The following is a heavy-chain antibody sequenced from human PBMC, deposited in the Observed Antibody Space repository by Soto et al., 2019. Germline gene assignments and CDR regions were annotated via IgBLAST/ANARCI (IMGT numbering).Heavy chain of an antibody. CDR3: ARIYCSGGSCYSERDY. V-gene: IGHV3-21*01. J-gene: IGHJ4*02. CDR2: ISGSSSYI. CDR1: GFTFSSYS. D-gene: IGHD2-15*01. Sequence: EVQLVESGGGLVKPGGSLRLSCAASGFTFSSYSMNWVRQAPGKGLEWVSSISGSSSYIYYADSVKGRFTISRDNAKNSLYLQMNSLSAEDTAVYYCARIYCSGGSCYSERDYWGQGTLVTVSS.